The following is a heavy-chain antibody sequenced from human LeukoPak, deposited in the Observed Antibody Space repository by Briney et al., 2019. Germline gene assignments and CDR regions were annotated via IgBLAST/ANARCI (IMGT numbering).Heavy chain of an antibody. D-gene: IGHD3-22*01. V-gene: IGHV6-1*01. Sequence: SQTLSLTCAISGDSVSSNSAAWNWIRQSPSRGLEWLGRTYYRSKWYNDYAVSVKSRITINPDTSKNQFSLQLNSVTPEDTAVYYRARAPDYYDSSGYSLDFDYWGQGTLVTVSS. CDR3: ARAPDYYDSSGYSLDFDY. J-gene: IGHJ4*02. CDR2: TYYRSKWYN. CDR1: GDSVSSNSAA.